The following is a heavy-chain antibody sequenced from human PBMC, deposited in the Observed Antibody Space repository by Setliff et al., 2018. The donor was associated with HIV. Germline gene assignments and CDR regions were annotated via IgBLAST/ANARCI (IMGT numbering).Heavy chain of an antibody. J-gene: IGHJ4*02. CDR2: ISSSTTNI. CDR3: ERGTQGSGKTPYDY. V-gene: IGHV3-48*01. Sequence: GSLKISCTASGFSFNTYNMNWVCHAPGKGLEWLSYISSSTTNIYYADSVRYRFTISRDNAKNSLYLQMNSLRFEDTAVYYCERGTQGSGKTPYDYWGQGTLVTVSS. CDR1: GFSFNTYN. D-gene: IGHD3-10*01.